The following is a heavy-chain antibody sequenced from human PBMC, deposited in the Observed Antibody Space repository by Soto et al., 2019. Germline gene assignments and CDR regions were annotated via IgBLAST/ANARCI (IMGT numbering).Heavy chain of an antibody. V-gene: IGHV3-48*01. Sequence: GGSLRLSCAASGFTFSSYSMNWVRQAPGKGLEWVSYISSSSSTIYYADSVKGRFTISRDNAKNSLYLQMNSLRAEDTAVYYCAFYGDYFQADYYYYMDVWGKGTTVTVSS. CDR2: ISSSSSTI. CDR3: AFYGDYFQADYYYYMDV. J-gene: IGHJ6*03. D-gene: IGHD4-17*01. CDR1: GFTFSSYS.